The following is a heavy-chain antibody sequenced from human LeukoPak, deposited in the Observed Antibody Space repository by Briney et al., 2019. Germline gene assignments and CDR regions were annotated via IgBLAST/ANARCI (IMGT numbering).Heavy chain of an antibody. CDR2: IYYSGST. J-gene: IGHJ6*03. CDR1: GGSISSSSYY. CDR3: ASWNYGSYYYYYYMDV. D-gene: IGHD1-7*01. Sequence: SETLSLTCTVSGGSISSSSYYWGWIRQLPGKGLEWIGSIYYSGSTYYNPSLKSRVTISVDTSKNQFSLKLSSVTAADTAVYYCASWNYGSYYYYYYMDVWGKGTTVTVSS. V-gene: IGHV4-39*01.